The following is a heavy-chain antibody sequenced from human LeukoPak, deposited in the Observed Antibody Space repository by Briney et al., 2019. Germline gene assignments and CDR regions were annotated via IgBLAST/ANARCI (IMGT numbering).Heavy chain of an antibody. J-gene: IGHJ4*02. Sequence: TASETLSLTCAVYGGSFSGYYWSWIRQPPGKGLEWIGEINHSGSTNYNPSLKSRVTISVDTSKNQFSLKLSSVTAADTAVYYCARAFYRITLGWGQGTLVTVSS. D-gene: IGHD3-10*01. V-gene: IGHV4-34*01. CDR1: GGSFSGYY. CDR2: INHSGST. CDR3: ARAFYRITLG.